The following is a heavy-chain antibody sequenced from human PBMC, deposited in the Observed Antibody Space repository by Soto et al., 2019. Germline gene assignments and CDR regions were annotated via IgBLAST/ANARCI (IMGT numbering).Heavy chain of an antibody. CDR3: ARNGDSSDYRGWFDP. D-gene: IGHD3-22*01. CDR1: GFTVSSNY. V-gene: IGHV3-66*01. Sequence: EVQLVESGGGLVQPGGSLRLSCAASGFTVSSNYMSWVRQDPGKGLEWVSVIYSGGTTYYADSVKGRFTISRDNSKNTLYLQMNRRRAEDTAVYYCARNGDSSDYRGWFDPWGQGTLVTVSS. CDR2: IYSGGTT. J-gene: IGHJ5*02.